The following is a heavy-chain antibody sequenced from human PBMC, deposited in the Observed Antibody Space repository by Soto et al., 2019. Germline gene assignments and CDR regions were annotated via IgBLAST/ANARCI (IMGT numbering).Heavy chain of an antibody. J-gene: IGHJ4*02. CDR3: AREGYCSSTSCYSFDY. V-gene: IGHV3-64*01. CDR1: GFTFSSYA. CDR2: ISSNGGST. D-gene: IGHD2-2*01. Sequence: EVQLVESGGGLVQPGGSLRLSCAASGFTFSSYAMHWGRQAPGKGLEYVSAISSNGGSTYYANSVKGRFTISRDNSNNTLYLQMGSLRAEDMAVYYCAREGYCSSTSCYSFDYWGQGTLVTVSS.